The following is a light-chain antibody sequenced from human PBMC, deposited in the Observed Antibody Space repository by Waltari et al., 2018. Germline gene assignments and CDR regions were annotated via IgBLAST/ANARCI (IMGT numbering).Light chain of an antibody. Sequence: QSVLTQPPSMSGAPGQKVTIPCTGGSSNFGAGYDVHWYQQFPGTAPKLLIFGNTNRPSGVPGGCSGSRSGTSASLAIAGLQSEDEAVYYCQSFDSSLSASVFGGGTKLTVL. J-gene: IGLJ3*02. CDR3: QSFDSSLSASV. V-gene: IGLV1-40*01. CDR2: GNT. CDR1: SSNFGAGYD.